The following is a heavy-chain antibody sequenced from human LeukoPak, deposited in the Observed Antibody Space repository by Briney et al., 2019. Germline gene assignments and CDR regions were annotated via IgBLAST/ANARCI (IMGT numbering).Heavy chain of an antibody. CDR3: ARVLRFLEWPFDY. D-gene: IGHD3-3*01. Sequence: ASVKVSCKVSGYTFTDYYMHWVQQAPGKGLEWMGLVDPEDGETIYAEEFQGRVTITADTSTDTAYMELSSLRAEDTAVYYCARVLRFLEWPFDYWGQGTLVTVSS. J-gene: IGHJ4*02. CDR2: VDPEDGET. CDR1: GYTFTDYY. V-gene: IGHV1-69-2*01.